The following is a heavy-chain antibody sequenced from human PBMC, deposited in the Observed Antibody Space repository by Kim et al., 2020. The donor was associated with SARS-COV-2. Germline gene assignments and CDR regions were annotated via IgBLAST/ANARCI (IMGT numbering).Heavy chain of an antibody. J-gene: IGHJ3*02. V-gene: IGHV4-31*03. CDR2: IYYSGST. CDR3: ARDSPPGYYDSSGYYRPDAFDI. Sequence: SETLSLTCTVSGGSISSGGYYWSWIRQHPGKGLEWIGYIYYSGSTYYNPSLKSRVTISVDTSKNQFSLKLSSVTAADTAVYYCARDSPPGYYDSSGYYRPDAFDIWGQGTMVTVSS. D-gene: IGHD3-22*01. CDR1: GGSISSGGYY.